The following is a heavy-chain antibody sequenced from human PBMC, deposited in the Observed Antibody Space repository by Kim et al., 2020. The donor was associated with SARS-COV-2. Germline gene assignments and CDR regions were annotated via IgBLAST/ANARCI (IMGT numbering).Heavy chain of an antibody. J-gene: IGHJ6*02. Sequence: GGSLRLSCAASGFTFSSYGMHWVRQAPGKGLEWVAVIWYDGSNKYYADSVKGRFTISRDNSKNTLYLQMNSLRAEDTAVYYCARDTSPYHCSSTSCRLIYYYYGMDVWGQGTTVTVSS. CDR3: ARDTSPYHCSSTSCRLIYYYYGMDV. D-gene: IGHD2-2*01. CDR2: IWYDGSNK. CDR1: GFTFSSYG. V-gene: IGHV3-33*01.